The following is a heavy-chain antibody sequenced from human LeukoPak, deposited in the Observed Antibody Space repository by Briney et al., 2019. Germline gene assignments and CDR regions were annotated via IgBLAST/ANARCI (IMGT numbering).Heavy chain of an antibody. CDR2: MNPNSGNT. V-gene: IGHV1-8*01. J-gene: IGHJ6*02. Sequence: ASVKVSCKASGYTFTSYDINWVRQATGQGIEWMGWMNPNSGNTGYAQKFQGRVTMIRNTSISTAYMELSSLRSEDTAVYYCARGDFDWSTYGMDVWGQGTTVTVSS. CDR3: ARGDFDWSTYGMDV. CDR1: GYTFTSYD. D-gene: IGHD3-9*01.